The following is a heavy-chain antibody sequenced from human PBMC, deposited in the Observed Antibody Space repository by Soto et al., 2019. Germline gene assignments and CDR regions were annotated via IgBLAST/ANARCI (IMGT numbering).Heavy chain of an antibody. J-gene: IGHJ6*02. V-gene: IGHV4-30-4*01. Sequence: SETLSLTCTVSGGSISSGDYYWSWIRQPPGKGLEWIGYIYYSGSTYYNPSLKSRVTISVDTSKNQFSLKLSSVTAADTAVYYCARDHKDSSSWDYYYYGMDVWGQGTTVTVSS. CDR2: IYYSGST. D-gene: IGHD6-13*01. CDR1: GGSISSGDYY. CDR3: ARDHKDSSSWDYYYYGMDV.